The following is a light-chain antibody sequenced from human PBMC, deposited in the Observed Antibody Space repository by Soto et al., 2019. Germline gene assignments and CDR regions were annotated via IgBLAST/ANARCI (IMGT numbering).Light chain of an antibody. CDR2: DTS. V-gene: IGKV3-15*01. CDR1: QGIGDT. Sequence: EVVMRQSPATMSVSPGDGATLSCRASQGIGDTLAWSQHKPGQTPQLLIYDTSTRATGVPTRFSGSRSGAEFTLTVNSLQSEDFAVYYCQPYNNCPLTVGGGTKVEIK. J-gene: IGKJ4*01. CDR3: QPYNNCPLT.